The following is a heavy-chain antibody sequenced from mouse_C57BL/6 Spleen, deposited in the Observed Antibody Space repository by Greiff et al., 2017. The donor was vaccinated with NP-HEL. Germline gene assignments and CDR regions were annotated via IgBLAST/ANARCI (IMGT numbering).Heavy chain of an antibody. J-gene: IGHJ2*01. CDR3: ARSAPFITTVYYFDY. CDR1: GYSFTGYY. Sequence: VQLQQSGPELVKPGASVKISCKASGYSFTGYYMNWVKQSPEKSLEWIGEINPSTGGTTYNQKFKAKATLTVDKSSSTAYMQLKSLTSEDSAVYYCARSAPFITTVYYFDYWGQGTTLTVSS. V-gene: IGHV1-42*01. CDR2: INPSTGGT. D-gene: IGHD1-1*01.